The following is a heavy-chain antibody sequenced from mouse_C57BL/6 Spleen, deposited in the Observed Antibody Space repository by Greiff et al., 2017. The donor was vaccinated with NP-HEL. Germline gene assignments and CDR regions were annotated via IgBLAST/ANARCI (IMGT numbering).Heavy chain of an antibody. CDR2: IYPGGGYT. CDR1: GYTFTNYW. V-gene: IGHV1-63*01. Sequence: VKLQESGAELVRPGTSVKMSCKASGYTFTNYWIGWAKQRPGHGLEWIGDIYPGGGYTNYNEKFKGKATLTADKSSSTAYMQFSSLTSEDSAIYYCARSRREQLFDYWGQGTTLTVSS. CDR3: ARSRREQLFDY. D-gene: IGHD4-1*02. J-gene: IGHJ2*01.